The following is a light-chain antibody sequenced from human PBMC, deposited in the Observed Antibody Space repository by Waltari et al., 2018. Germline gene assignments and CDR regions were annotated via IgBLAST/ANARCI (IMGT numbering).Light chain of an antibody. Sequence: DIVLTQTTDSLAVPLAARATVDCKSRQSVVFSSNNKNYLAWYQQKPGQPPKLLITWASTRESGVPDRFSGSGSETDFTLTISSLQAEDVAVYYCQQCYTFPYTFGQGTKLEIK. J-gene: IGKJ2*01. CDR1: QSVVFSSNNKNY. V-gene: IGKV4-1*01. CDR2: WAS. CDR3: QQCYTFPYT.